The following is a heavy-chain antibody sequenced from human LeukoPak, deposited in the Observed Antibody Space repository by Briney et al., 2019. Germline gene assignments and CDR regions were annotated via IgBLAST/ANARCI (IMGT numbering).Heavy chain of an antibody. V-gene: IGHV3-23*01. CDR1: GFTFSSYT. Sequence: QSGGSLRLSCAASGFTFSSYTMSWVRQAPGKGLEWVSAISGSGGSTYYADSVKGRFTISRDNSKNTLYLQMNSLRAEDTAVYYCASPSDYGDYFWGQGTLVTVS. CDR3: ASPSDYGDYF. CDR2: ISGSGGST. J-gene: IGHJ4*02. D-gene: IGHD4-17*01.